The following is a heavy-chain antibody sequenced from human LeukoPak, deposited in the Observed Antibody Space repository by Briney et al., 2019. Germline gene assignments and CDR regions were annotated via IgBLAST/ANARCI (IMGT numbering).Heavy chain of an antibody. D-gene: IGHD3-10*01. J-gene: IGHJ4*02. V-gene: IGHV3-74*01. CDR1: GLTFSSYW. CDR2: INSDGSST. CDR3: ARMDYYGSGSYPDDH. Sequence: GGSLRLSCAASGLTFSSYWMHWVRQAPGKGLVWVSRINSDGSSTSYADSVKGRFTISRDNAKNTLYLQMNSLRAEGTAEYYCARMDYYGSGSYPDDHWGQGTLVTVSS.